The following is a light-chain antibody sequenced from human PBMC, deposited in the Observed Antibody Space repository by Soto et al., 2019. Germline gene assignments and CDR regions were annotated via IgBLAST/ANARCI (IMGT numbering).Light chain of an antibody. V-gene: IGKV3-15*01. J-gene: IGKJ2*01. CDR3: PQSYT. Sequence: EVVMMQSPATLYVSPGESVTLSCRASQAVGYNLAWYQHKPGQAPRLLIYGASTSVTGIPTRFSGSGSGTECTLTISSLQSEDFAIYDCPQSYTFGQGTKLEIK. CDR1: QAVGYN. CDR2: GAS.